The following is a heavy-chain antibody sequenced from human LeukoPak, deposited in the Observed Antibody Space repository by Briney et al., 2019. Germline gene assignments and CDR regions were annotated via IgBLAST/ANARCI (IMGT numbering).Heavy chain of an antibody. Sequence: PGGSLRLSCAASGFTVSSNYMSWVRQAPGKGLEWVSVIYSGGSTYYADSVKGRFTISRDNSKNTLYLQMNSLRAEDTAVYYCATPVGVRGVPLDYWGQGTLVTVSS. CDR1: GFTVSSNY. CDR3: ATPVGVRGVPLDY. CDR2: IYSGGST. D-gene: IGHD3-10*01. J-gene: IGHJ4*02. V-gene: IGHV3-53*01.